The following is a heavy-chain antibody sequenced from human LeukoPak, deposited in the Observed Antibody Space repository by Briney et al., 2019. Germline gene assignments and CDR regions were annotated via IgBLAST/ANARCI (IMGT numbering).Heavy chain of an antibody. CDR2: INPNSGGT. CDR3: ARGGIRTAASKFDY. D-gene: IGHD6-13*01. J-gene: IGHJ4*02. Sequence: EASVTVSCKASGYTFTDYYMHWVRQAPGQGLEWMGWINPNSGGTKYAQKFEGRVTMTRDTSISTAYMELSRVTSDDTAVYYCARGGIRTAASKFDYWGQGTLVTVSS. CDR1: GYTFTDYY. V-gene: IGHV1-2*02.